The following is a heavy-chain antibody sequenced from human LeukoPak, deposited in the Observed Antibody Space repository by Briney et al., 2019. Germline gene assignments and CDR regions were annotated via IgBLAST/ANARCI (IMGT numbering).Heavy chain of an antibody. Sequence: ASVKVSCKASGYTFTSYDINWVRQATGQGLEWMGWMNPNSGNTGYAQKFQGRVTMTRNTSISTAYMELSSLRSEDTAVYYCARSLRRYRFSGQCFDYWGQGTLVTVSS. CDR3: ARSLRRYRFSGQCFDY. D-gene: IGHD1-26*01. CDR1: GYTFTSYD. V-gene: IGHV1-8*01. CDR2: MNPNSGNT. J-gene: IGHJ4*02.